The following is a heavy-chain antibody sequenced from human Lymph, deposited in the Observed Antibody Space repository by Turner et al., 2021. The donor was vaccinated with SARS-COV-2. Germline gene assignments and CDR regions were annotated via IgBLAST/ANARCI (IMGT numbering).Heavy chain of an antibody. CDR1: GGPISSSSYY. CDR3: ARRGYSYGSGEFP. J-gene: IGHJ5*02. Sequence: QLQLQESGPGLVKPSETLSLTCTVSGGPISSSSYYWGWIRQPPGKGLAWHGSIYDSGSSYYNPSLKSRVTISVDTYKKQFSLKLSSMTAADTAVYYCARRGYSYGSGEFPWGHGTLVTVSS. D-gene: IGHD5-18*01. V-gene: IGHV4-39*01. CDR2: IYDSGSS.